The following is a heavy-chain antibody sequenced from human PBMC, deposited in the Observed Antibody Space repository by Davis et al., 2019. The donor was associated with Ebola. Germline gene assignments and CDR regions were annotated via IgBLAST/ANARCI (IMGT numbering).Heavy chain of an antibody. V-gene: IGHV1-18*01. CDR1: GYTFTSYG. D-gene: IGHD2-15*01. Sequence: AASVKVSCKASGYTFTSYGISWVRQAPGQGLEWMGWISAYNGNTNYAQKLQGRVTMTTDTSTNTAYMELRSLRSDDTAVYYCARAWGVVVVAATPNWFDPWGQGTLVTVSS. J-gene: IGHJ5*02. CDR2: ISAYNGNT. CDR3: ARAWGVVVVAATPNWFDP.